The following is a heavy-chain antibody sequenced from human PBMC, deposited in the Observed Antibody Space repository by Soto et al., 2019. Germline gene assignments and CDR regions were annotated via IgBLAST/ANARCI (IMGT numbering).Heavy chain of an antibody. D-gene: IGHD1-1*01. CDR1: GYNFTAFW. V-gene: IGHV5-10-1*01. CDR3: ARVHKNWFDS. J-gene: IGHJ5*01. CDR2: IDPSDSYT. Sequence: GESLKISCKASGYNFTAFWIHWVRQMPGKGLEWLVKIDPSDSYTNYSPSFEGHVTISTDNSITTAYLQWSSLRASDTALYFCARVHKNWFDSWAQGTMVTLSS.